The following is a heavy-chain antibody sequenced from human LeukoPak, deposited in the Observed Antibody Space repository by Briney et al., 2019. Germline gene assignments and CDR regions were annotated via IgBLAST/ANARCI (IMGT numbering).Heavy chain of an antibody. D-gene: IGHD3-10*02. J-gene: IGHJ6*04. CDR1: GFTFSSYS. V-gene: IGHV3-21*01. CDR3: AELGITMIGGV. CDR2: ISSSSSYI. Sequence: GGSLRLSCAASGFTFSSYSMNWVRQAPGKGLEWVSSISSSSSYIYYADSVKGRFTIPRDNAKNSLYLQMHSLRAEDTAVYYCAELGITMIGGVWGKGTTVTISS.